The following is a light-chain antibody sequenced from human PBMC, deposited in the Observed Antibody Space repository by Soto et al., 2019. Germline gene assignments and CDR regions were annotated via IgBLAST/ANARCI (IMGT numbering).Light chain of an antibody. V-gene: IGKV1-5*03. CDR3: QQYNSYPT. CDR2: KAS. CDR1: QSISSW. J-gene: IGKJ1*01. Sequence: DNQMTQSSSTLSASVGDRVTITCRASQSISSWLAWYQQKPGKAPKLLIYKASSLESGVPSRFSGSGSGTEFTLPISSLQPDDFATYYCQQYNSYPTFGQGTKVEIK.